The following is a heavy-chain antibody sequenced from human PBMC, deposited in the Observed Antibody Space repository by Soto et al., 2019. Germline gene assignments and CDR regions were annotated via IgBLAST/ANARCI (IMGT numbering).Heavy chain of an antibody. J-gene: IGHJ5*02. D-gene: IGHD2-2*02. Sequence: GASVKVSCKASGYTFTSYAISWVRQAPGQGLEWMGWISGYSGKTNYAQKFQGRVTMTTDTFTSTAYIELRGLTSDDTAVYYCARDWPTPPATPNNWFDPWGQGTRVTVAS. CDR3: ARDWPTPPATPNNWFDP. V-gene: IGHV1-18*01. CDR2: ISGYSGKT. CDR1: GYTFTSYA.